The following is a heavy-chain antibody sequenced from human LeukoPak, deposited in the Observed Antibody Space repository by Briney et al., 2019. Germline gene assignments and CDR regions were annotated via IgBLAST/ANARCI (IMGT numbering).Heavy chain of an antibody. CDR1: GYTFTGYY. Sequence: GASVKVSCKASGYTFTGYYMHWVRQAPGQGLEWMGWINPNSGGTNYAQKFQGRVTMTRDTSISTAYMELSRLRSDDTAVYYCARGGPLCGGDCYYDYWGQGTLVTASS. V-gene: IGHV1-2*02. CDR2: INPNSGGT. CDR3: ARGGPLCGGDCYYDY. J-gene: IGHJ4*02. D-gene: IGHD2-21*02.